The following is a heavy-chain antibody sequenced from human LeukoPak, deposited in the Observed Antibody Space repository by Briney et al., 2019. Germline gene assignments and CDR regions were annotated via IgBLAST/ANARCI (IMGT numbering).Heavy chain of an antibody. V-gene: IGHV3-48*04. CDR1: GFTFSDYS. Sequence: GGSLRLSCAASGFTFSDYSMNWFRQAPGKGLEWVSYISFSVNTKYYGDSVKGRFTISRDNAKNSLYLHMDSLRAEDTAVYYCARGAYSSGWAYFDHWGQGTLVTVSS. CDR3: ARGAYSSGWAYFDH. CDR2: ISFSVNTK. J-gene: IGHJ4*02. D-gene: IGHD6-19*01.